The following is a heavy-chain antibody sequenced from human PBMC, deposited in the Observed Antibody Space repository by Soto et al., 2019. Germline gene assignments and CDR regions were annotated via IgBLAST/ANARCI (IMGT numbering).Heavy chain of an antibody. CDR1: GGSISSYY. D-gene: IGHD2-15*01. V-gene: IGHV4-59*01. CDR2: IYDSGST. Sequence: QVQLQESGPGLVKPSETLSLTCTVSGGSISSYYWSWIRQPPGKGLEWIGYIYDSGSTNYNPSLKRRVPIAVDTSKNRFSLKLSSVTAADTAVYYCAGTRGYCSGGSCPTVVDYWGQGTLVTVSS. J-gene: IGHJ4*02. CDR3: AGTRGYCSGGSCPTVVDY.